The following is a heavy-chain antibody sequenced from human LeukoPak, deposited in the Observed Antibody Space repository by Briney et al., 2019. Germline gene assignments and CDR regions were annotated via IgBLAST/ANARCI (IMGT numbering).Heavy chain of an antibody. CDR2: ISYDGSNK. J-gene: IGHJ4*02. CDR3: AKDLNSSGCDY. V-gene: IGHV3-30*18. Sequence: PGGSLRLSCAASGFTFSSYGMHWVRQAPGKGLEWVAVISYDGSNKYYADSVKGRLTISRDNSKNTLYLQMNSLRAEDTAVYYCAKDLNSSGCDYWGQGTLVTVSS. D-gene: IGHD6-19*01. CDR1: GFTFSSYG.